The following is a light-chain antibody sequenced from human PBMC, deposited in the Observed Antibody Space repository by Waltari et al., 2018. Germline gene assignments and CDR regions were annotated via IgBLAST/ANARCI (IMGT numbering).Light chain of an antibody. CDR2: EVQ. CDR1: INAIGTFNL. J-gene: IGLJ2*01. Sequence: QSALTQPVSVSGAPGLSITIYCTGNINAIGTFNLVSVSQKHPGNAPRLLIYEVQYPPEGVAHRFSGSKSGNTASLTISDLQTEDEALYFCSSYRSTITTLFGGGTKVTVL. V-gene: IGLV2-14*02. CDR3: SSYRSTITTL.